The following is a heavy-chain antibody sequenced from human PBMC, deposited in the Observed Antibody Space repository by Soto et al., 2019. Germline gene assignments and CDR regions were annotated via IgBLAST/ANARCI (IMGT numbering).Heavy chain of an antibody. V-gene: IGHV3-23*01. Sequence: SLRLSGPASDVTFSSYAIRGGRQAPGKGREWVSAISGSGGSTYYADSVKGRFTISRDNSKNTLYLQMNSLRAEDTAVYYCAKSERSGWYGPYYYYGMDVWGQGTTVTVSS. CDR2: ISGSGGST. J-gene: IGHJ6*02. CDR3: AKSERSGWYGPYYYYGMDV. CDR1: DVTFSSYA. D-gene: IGHD6-19*01.